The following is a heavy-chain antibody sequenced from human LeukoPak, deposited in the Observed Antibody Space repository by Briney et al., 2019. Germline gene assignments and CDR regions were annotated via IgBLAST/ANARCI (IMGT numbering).Heavy chain of an antibody. Sequence: PGGSLRLSCSASGFTFSSYWMSWVRQAPGKGLEWVANTNQDGSEKNYVDSVKGRFTISRDNADNSLYLQMNSLRAEDTAVYYCARDELRGDGMDVWGQGTTVTVSS. V-gene: IGHV3-7*03. CDR1: GFTFSSYW. D-gene: IGHD1-7*01. CDR3: ARDELRGDGMDV. J-gene: IGHJ6*02. CDR2: TNQDGSEK.